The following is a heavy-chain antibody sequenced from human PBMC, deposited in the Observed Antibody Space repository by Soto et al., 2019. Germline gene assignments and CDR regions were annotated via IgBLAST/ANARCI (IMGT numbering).Heavy chain of an antibody. CDR3: VRGDNWNDEASDY. Sequence: QVQLVESGGVVVQPGSSLRLSCAASGFMFSNHGMHWVRQAPGKGLEWVAVIWSDGNNRYYADSVKGRFTISRDNSKNTVYLQMNSLRAEDTAVYYCVRGDNWNDEASDYWGQGTLVTVSS. D-gene: IGHD1-1*01. J-gene: IGHJ4*02. CDR1: GFMFSNHG. V-gene: IGHV3-33*01. CDR2: IWSDGNNR.